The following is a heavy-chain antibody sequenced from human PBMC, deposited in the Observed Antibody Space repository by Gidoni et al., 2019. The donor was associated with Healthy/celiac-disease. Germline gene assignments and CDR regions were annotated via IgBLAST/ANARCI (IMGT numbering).Heavy chain of an antibody. CDR2: IYYSGST. V-gene: IGHV4-31*03. J-gene: IGHJ6*02. CDR1: GCSISSGGYY. CDR3: ARADRMVPPYYGMDV. D-gene: IGHD2-2*01. Sequence: QVQLQESGPGLVKPSQTLSLTCTFSGCSISSGGYYWSWIRQHPGKGLEWIGYIYYSGSTYYNPSLKSRVTISVDTSKNQFSLKLSSVTAADTAVYYCARADRMVPPYYGMDVWGQGTTVTVSS.